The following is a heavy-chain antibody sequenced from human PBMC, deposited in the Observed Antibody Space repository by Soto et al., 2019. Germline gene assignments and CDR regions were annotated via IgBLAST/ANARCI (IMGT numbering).Heavy chain of an antibody. J-gene: IGHJ4*02. Sequence: LSETLSLTCSVSGGSTGSGGYYWSWVRQHPGKGLEWIGYIYYTGSAYYSPSLKSRVSISVDTSKNQFSLILDAVTVADTAVYYCARADFGDRGLAFDSWGQGILVTVSS. CDR3: ARADFGDRGLAFDS. V-gene: IGHV4-31*03. CDR1: GGSTGSGGYY. D-gene: IGHD2-21*01. CDR2: IYYTGSA.